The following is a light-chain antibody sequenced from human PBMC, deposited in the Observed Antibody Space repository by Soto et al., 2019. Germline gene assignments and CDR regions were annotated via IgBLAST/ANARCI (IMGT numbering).Light chain of an antibody. Sequence: EIVLTQSPGTLSLSPRERATLSCRASQTVSSAYLGWYQQKPGQATRLLIYGTSSRATGIPDRFSGSGSGTDFTLTISRLEPEDFAVYYCQQYDSFPLIAFGQGTRLEIK. CDR3: QQYDSFPLIA. CDR2: GTS. CDR1: QTVSSAY. J-gene: IGKJ5*01. V-gene: IGKV3-20*01.